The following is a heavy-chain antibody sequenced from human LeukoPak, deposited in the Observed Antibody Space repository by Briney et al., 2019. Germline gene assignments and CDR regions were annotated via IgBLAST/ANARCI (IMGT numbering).Heavy chain of an antibody. CDR2: MRSDGSTK. CDR3: AKGYDSSGYYLAY. Sequence: PGGSLRLSCAASGFSFSSYGMHWVRQAPGKGLEWVAYMRSDGSTKYYADSVKGRFTISRDNSKKTLYLQMNGLRPEDTAVYYCAKGYDSSGYYLAYWGQGTLVTVSP. V-gene: IGHV3-30*02. J-gene: IGHJ4*02. CDR1: GFSFSSYG. D-gene: IGHD3-22*01.